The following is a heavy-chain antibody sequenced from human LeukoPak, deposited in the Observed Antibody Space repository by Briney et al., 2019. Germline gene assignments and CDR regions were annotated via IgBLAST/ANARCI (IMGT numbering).Heavy chain of an antibody. CDR3: ARAKVSITGTTPYFDY. J-gene: IGHJ4*02. CDR1: GYTFTSYY. V-gene: IGHV1-46*01. D-gene: IGHD1-7*01. Sequence: ASVKVSCKASGYTFTSYYMHWVRQAPGQGLEWMGIINPSGGSTSYAQKFQGRVTMTRDTSTSTVYMELSSLRSEDTAVYYCARAKVSITGTTPYFDYWGQGTLVTVSS. CDR2: INPSGGST.